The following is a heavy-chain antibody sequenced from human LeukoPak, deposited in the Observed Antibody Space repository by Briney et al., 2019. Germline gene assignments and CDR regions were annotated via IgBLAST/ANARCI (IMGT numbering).Heavy chain of an antibody. J-gene: IGHJ4*02. CDR2: ISYSGST. V-gene: IGHV4-61*01. CDR1: GGSVSSGRYY. Sequence: PSETLSLTCTASGGSVSSGRYYWGWIRQPPGKGLEWIVYISYSGSTNYNHSLKSRVTISVDTSKNQFSLKLSSVTAADTAVYYCARAVSSVVVIPFWGQGTLVTVSS. D-gene: IGHD3-22*01. CDR3: ARAVSSVVVIPF.